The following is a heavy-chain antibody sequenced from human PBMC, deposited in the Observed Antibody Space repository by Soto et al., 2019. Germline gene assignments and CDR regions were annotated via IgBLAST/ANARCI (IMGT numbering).Heavy chain of an antibody. J-gene: IGHJ6*02. CDR1: GYIFVNYG. Sequence: ASVKVSCKASGYIFVNYGIAWVRQAPGQGLEWMGWISPYTGNTHSATQVQGRLTMTTDTSTSTAYMDLGSLTSDDTAVYYCVMVDNYVTPTPQDVWGQGTTVTVSS. D-gene: IGHD3-16*01. V-gene: IGHV1-18*01. CDR2: ISPYTGNT. CDR3: VMVDNYVTPTPQDV.